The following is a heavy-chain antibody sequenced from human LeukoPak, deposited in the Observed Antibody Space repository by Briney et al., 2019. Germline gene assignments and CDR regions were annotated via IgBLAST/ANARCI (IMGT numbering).Heavy chain of an antibody. CDR3: ARGGWTYYYGMDV. CDR1: GFTFSSYG. CDR2: INHSGST. Sequence: GSLRLSCAASGFTFSSYGMHWVRQAPGKGLEWIGEINHSGSTNYNPSLKSRVTISVDTSKNQFSLKLSSVTAADTAVYYCARGGWTYYYGMDVWGQGTTVTVSS. J-gene: IGHJ6*02. D-gene: IGHD3/OR15-3a*01. V-gene: IGHV4-34*01.